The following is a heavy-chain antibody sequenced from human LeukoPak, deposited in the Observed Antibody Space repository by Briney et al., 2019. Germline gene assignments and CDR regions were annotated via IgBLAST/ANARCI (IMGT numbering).Heavy chain of an antibody. Sequence: GGSLRLSCVASGFSFTRHSMNWVRQAPGKGLEWISYVSSSSVSIYYADSVKGRITISRDNAKELVYLQMNILRAEDTAVYYCARSYYYGSGTYFDGFDLWGQGTMVTVSS. V-gene: IGHV3-48*04. D-gene: IGHD3-10*01. J-gene: IGHJ3*01. CDR2: VSSSSVSI. CDR1: GFSFTRHS. CDR3: ARSYYYGSGTYFDGFDL.